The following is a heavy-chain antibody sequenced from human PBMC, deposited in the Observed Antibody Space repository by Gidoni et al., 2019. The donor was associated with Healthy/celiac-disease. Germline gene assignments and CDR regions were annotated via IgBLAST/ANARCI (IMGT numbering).Heavy chain of an antibody. CDR1: GGSISSGGYY. CDR3: ARARYSSSFWFDP. CDR2: IYYSGST. Sequence: QVQLQESGPGLVKPSQTLSLTCTVSGGSISSGGYYWSWIRQHPGKGLEWIGYIYYSGSTYYKPSLKSRVTISVDTSKNQFSLKLSSVTAADTAVYYCARARYSSSFWFDPWGQGTLVTVSS. J-gene: IGHJ5*02. V-gene: IGHV4-31*03. D-gene: IGHD6-6*01.